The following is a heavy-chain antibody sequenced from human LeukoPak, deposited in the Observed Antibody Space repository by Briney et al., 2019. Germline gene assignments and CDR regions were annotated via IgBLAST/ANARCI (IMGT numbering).Heavy chain of an antibody. CDR1: GLSFSGQW. D-gene: IGHD3-16*02. Sequence: GSLRLSCVASGLSFSGQWLNWVRQAPGQGLEWVANIKHDGAEKYYVDSVKGRFTISRDDGQNSLSLHMNSVRAEDTAVYYCGYTNNFYHWGQGALVVVSA. CDR3: GYTNNFYH. CDR2: IKHDGAEK. V-gene: IGHV3-7*01. J-gene: IGHJ4*02.